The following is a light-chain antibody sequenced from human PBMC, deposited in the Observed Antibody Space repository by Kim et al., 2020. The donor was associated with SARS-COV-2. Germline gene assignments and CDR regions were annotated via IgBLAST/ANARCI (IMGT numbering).Light chain of an antibody. Sequence: PGEIIPPYRRARQSVSSSYLTWYQQKPGQAPRLLIYGASTRATGIPARFSGSGSGTDFTLTISSLQPEDFAVYYRQQDYNLLTFGGGTKVDIK. V-gene: IGKV3D-7*01. CDR2: GAS. CDR3: QQDYNLLT. CDR1: QSVSSSY. J-gene: IGKJ4*01.